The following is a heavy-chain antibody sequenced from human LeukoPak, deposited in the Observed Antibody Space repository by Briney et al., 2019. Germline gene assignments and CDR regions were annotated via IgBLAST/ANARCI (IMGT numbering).Heavy chain of an antibody. V-gene: IGHV1-2*02. Sequence: ASVNVSCKASGYTFTGYYMHWVRQAPGQGLEWIGLINPYSGGTNYAQRFQDRVSMTRDTSISTAYMELSRVTSDDTAVYYCARARDYGSGRANAFDIWGQGTMVTVSS. CDR1: GYTFTGYY. CDR3: ARARDYGSGRANAFDI. D-gene: IGHD3-10*01. CDR2: INPYSGGT. J-gene: IGHJ3*02.